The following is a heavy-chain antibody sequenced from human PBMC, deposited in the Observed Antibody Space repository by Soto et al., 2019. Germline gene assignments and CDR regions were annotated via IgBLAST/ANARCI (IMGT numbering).Heavy chain of an antibody. D-gene: IGHD3-10*01. V-gene: IGHV4-39*01. CDR3: ARHRGPAPIY. Sequence: SETLSLTCTVSGGSISGYYWTWIRQPPGKRLEWVGRLFYGGTTDYNPSLKSRLTMSIDTLKKHFSPKCRSVTAANTADYYCARHRGPAPIYCGRGTLLTVSS. CDR2: LFYGGTT. J-gene: IGHJ4*02. CDR1: GGSISGYY.